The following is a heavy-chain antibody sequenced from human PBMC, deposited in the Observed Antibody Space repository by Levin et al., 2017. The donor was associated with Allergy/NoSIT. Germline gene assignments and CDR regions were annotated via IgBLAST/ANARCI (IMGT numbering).Heavy chain of an antibody. V-gene: IGHV3-23*01. J-gene: IGHJ3*01. CDR1: GFTFSSYT. CDR2: ISGGGDHI. CDR3: AKTPGNYDYAFDF. D-gene: IGHD3-22*01. Sequence: GGSLRLSCAASGFTFSSYTMDWVRQAPGKGLEWVSEISGGGDHIFYADSVKGRFTISRDNPTNTLYLQMNSLRAEDTAIYYCAKTPGNYDYAFDFWGQGTMVAVS.